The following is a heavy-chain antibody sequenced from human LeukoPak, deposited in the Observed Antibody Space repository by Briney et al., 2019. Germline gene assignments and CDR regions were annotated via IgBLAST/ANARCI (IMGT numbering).Heavy chain of an antibody. V-gene: IGHV4-34*01. CDR2: INHSGST. Sequence: SETLSLTCAVYGGSFSGYYWSWIRQPPGKGLEWIGEINHSGSTNYNPSLKSRVTISVDTSKNQFSLKLSSVTAADTAVYYCASSQYCSGGSCPAAWGQGTLVTVSS. D-gene: IGHD2-15*01. J-gene: IGHJ4*02. CDR3: ASSQYCSGGSCPAA. CDR1: GGSFSGYY.